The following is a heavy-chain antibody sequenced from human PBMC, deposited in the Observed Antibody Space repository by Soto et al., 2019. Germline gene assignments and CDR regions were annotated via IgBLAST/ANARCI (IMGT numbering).Heavy chain of an antibody. CDR3: ARTKDIVVVVAAADYYYYGMDV. J-gene: IGHJ6*02. CDR2: IIPIFGTA. CDR1: GGTFSSYA. V-gene: IGHV1-69*12. D-gene: IGHD2-15*01. Sequence: QVQLVQSGAEVKKPGSSVKVSCKASGGTFSSYAISWVRQAPGQGLEWMGGIIPIFGTANYAQKFQGRVTIPADESTSTAYMELSSLRSEDTAVYYCARTKDIVVVVAAADYYYYGMDVWGQGTTVTVSS.